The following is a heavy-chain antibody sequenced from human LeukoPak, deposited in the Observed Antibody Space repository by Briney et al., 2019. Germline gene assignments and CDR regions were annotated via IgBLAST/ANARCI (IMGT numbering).Heavy chain of an antibody. CDR3: AKDASSSLEY. J-gene: IGHJ4*02. CDR2: ISYDGSNK. V-gene: IGHV3-30*18. Sequence: GGSLRLSCAASGFTFSDYGMHWVRQAPGKGLEWVALISYDGSNKYYADSVKGRFTISRDNSKNTLYLQMNSLRTEDTAVYYCAKDASSSLEYWGQGTLVTASS. D-gene: IGHD6-13*01. CDR1: GFTFSDYG.